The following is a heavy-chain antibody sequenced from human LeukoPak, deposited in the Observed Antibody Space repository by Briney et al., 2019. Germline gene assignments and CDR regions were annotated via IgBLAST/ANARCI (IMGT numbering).Heavy chain of an antibody. J-gene: IGHJ4*02. CDR3: AREEGSGKGLDY. D-gene: IGHD3-3*01. V-gene: IGHV1-46*01. CDR1: GYTFTSYY. Sequence: ASVTVSCKASGYTFTSYYMHWVRQAPGQGLDGMGIINPSGCSTSYAQKFQGRVTMTRDTSTSTVYMELSSLRSEDTAVYYCAREEGSGKGLDYWGQGTLVTVSS. CDR2: INPSGCST.